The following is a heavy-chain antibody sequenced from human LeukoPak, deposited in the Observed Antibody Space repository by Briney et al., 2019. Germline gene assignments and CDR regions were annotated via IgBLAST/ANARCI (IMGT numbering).Heavy chain of an antibody. V-gene: IGHV1-18*01. CDR3: VRDCASDCSIKGHYYFDL. Sequence: ASVKVSCKASGYTFTKYGLTWVRQAPGQGLEWMGWISTDKADTYYAQNYQGRVTMTIGTSTSTAYMELRSLRSDDTAVYYCVRDCASDCSIKGHYYFDLWGRGTLVTVSS. CDR1: GYTFTKYG. D-gene: IGHD2-21*02. CDR2: ISTDKADT. J-gene: IGHJ2*01.